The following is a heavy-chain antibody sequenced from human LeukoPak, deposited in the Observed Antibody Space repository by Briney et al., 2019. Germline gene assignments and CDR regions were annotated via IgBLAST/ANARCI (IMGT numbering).Heavy chain of an antibody. Sequence: ASVKVSCKASGYTFTSYDINWVRRAPGQGLEWMGWMNPNSGNTGYAQKFQGRVTIGRNISRSTAYMELTSLRSEDTAVYYCARDLGVVTPRFDPWGQGTLVIVSS. CDR3: ARDLGVVTPRFDP. J-gene: IGHJ5*02. D-gene: IGHD3-3*01. CDR1: GYTFTSYD. CDR2: MNPNSGNT. V-gene: IGHV1-8*03.